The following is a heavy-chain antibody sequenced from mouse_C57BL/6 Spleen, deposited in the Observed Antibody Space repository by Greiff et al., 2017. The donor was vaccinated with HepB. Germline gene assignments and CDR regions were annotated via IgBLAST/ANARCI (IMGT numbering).Heavy chain of an antibody. CDR2: ISSGGDYI. CDR1: GFTFSSYA. Sequence: EVKLQESGEGLVKPGGSLKLSCAASGFTFSSYAMSWVRQTPEKRLEWVAYISSGGDYIYYADTVKGRFTISRDNARNTLYLQMSSLKSEDTAMYYCTRMGEAWFAYWGQGTLVTVSA. J-gene: IGHJ3*01. CDR3: TRMGEAWFAY. V-gene: IGHV5-9-1*02.